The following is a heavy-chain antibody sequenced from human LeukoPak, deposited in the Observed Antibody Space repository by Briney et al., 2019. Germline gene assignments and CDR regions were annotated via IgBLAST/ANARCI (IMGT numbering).Heavy chain of an antibody. CDR1: GGSINSYY. CDR3: ARSGHIYYGSGSFFDY. D-gene: IGHD3-10*01. CDR2: IHYSGST. Sequence: SKTLSLTCTVSGGSINSYYWSWIRQPPGKGLEWIGFIHYSGSTNHNPSLKSRVSISVDTSKSQFSLKLSSVTAADTAIYYCARSGHIYYGSGSFFDYWGQGTLVTVSS. V-gene: IGHV4-59*01. J-gene: IGHJ4*02.